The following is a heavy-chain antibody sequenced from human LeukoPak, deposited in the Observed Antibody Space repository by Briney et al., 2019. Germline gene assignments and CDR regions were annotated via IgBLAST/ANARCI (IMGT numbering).Heavy chain of an antibody. CDR2: IYHSGSF. CDR3: GRHGRYLDP. D-gene: IGHD3-16*02. V-gene: IGHV4-4*02. Sequence: SGTLSLTCAVSGGSISSNNWWSWVRQPPGKGLEWIGDIYHSGSFNYNPSLKSRVTISVDKSKNQFSVNLNSATAADTAVYYCGRHGRYLDPWGQGILVTVSS. J-gene: IGHJ5*02. CDR1: GGSISSNNW.